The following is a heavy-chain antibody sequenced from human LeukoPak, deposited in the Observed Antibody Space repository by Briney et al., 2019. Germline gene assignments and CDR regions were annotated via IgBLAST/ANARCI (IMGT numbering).Heavy chain of an antibody. CDR3: AKDRCSNGIGCYYYYMEV. CDR1: GFTFSDHD. CDR2: IQYDRTNE. Sequence: PGGSLRLSCAASGFTFSDHDMDWVRQAPGKGLEWVAYIQYDRTNEQYAHSVKGRFRISRDNSNNILYLQMNSLRTEDTAVYYCAKDRCSNGIGCYYYYMEVWGKGTTVTISS. J-gene: IGHJ6*03. D-gene: IGHD2-8*01. V-gene: IGHV3-30*02.